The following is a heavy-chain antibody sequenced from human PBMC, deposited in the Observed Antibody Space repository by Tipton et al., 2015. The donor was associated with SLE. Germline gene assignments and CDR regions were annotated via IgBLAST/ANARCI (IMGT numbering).Heavy chain of an antibody. D-gene: IGHD1-26*01. CDR1: GFTFDDYA. CDR2: ISGDGGST. Sequence: SLRLSCAASGFTFDDYAMHWVRQAPGKGLEWVSLISGDGGSTYYADSVKGRFTISRDNSKNSLYLQMNSLRTEDTALYYCAKGHGSGSPPVHWGQGTLVTVSS. J-gene: IGHJ4*02. V-gene: IGHV3-43*02. CDR3: AKGHGSGSPPVH.